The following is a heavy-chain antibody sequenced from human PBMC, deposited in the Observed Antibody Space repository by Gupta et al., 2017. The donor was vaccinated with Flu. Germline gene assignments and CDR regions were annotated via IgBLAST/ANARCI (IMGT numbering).Heavy chain of an antibody. J-gene: IGHJ4*02. CDR2: MNPNSVNT. V-gene: IGHV1-8*01. Sequence: QTCGRGLEWLGWMNPNSVNTGYAKQFQATVTMTRNTSTATVYMELSILRSEDTAVYYCTRWSDRGHPAGNFDSWGQGTLVTVSS. CDR3: TRWSDRGHPAGNFDS.